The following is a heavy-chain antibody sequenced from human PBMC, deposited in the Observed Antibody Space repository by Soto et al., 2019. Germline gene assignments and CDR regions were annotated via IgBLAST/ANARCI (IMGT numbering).Heavy chain of an antibody. Sequence: GGSLRLSCAASAISFNTYGVTWVRQAPGKGLEWVSTVTVTGGSTYYADSVKGRFTISRDNSKNTLYLQMSSLRVDDSAVYYCASGSSDSYPGSRIFDFWGRGTLVTVSS. J-gene: IGHJ4*02. D-gene: IGHD3-10*01. CDR3: ASGSSDSYPGSRIFDF. V-gene: IGHV3-23*01. CDR1: AISFNTYG. CDR2: VTVTGGST.